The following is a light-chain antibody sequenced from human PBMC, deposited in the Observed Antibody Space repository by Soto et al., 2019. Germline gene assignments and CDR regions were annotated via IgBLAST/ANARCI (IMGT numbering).Light chain of an antibody. CDR2: GAT. CDR3: LQYYGWPKT. V-gene: IGKV3-15*01. J-gene: IGKJ1*01. CDR1: QSVNSK. Sequence: EIVMTQSPATLSVSPGERTTLSCWASQSVNSKLAWYQHIPGQPPRLLIYGATSRATGIPTRFSGSESGTEFTLTIGSLQSEDFAFYYCLQYYGWPKTFGQGTKVEIK.